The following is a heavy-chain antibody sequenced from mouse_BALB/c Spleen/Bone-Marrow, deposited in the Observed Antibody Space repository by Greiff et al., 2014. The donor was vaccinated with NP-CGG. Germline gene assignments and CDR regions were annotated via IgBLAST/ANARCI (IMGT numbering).Heavy chain of an antibody. CDR2: INPNNGGT. J-gene: IGHJ3*01. CDR3: TRAGPGFAY. Sequence: QVQLQQSGAELVKPGASVKLSCKASGYTFTNYFMYWVTQRPGQGLEWIGEINPNNGGTNFNENFKSKATLTLDKSSSTAYMQLSSLTSEDPAVYYWTRAGPGFAYWGHGTLVTVSA. CDR1: GYTFTNYF. V-gene: IGHV1S81*02.